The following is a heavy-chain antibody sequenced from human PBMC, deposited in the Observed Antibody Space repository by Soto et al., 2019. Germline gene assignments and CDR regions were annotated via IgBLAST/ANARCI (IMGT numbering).Heavy chain of an antibody. CDR2: ISSSSSYT. CDR3: ARDRRYSYGYLPYDY. Sequence: FLRLCCAASGFTFSDYYMSWIRQAPGKGLEWVSYISSSSSYTNYADSVKGRFTISRDNAKNSLYLQMNSLRAEDTAVYYCARDRRYSYGYLPYDYWGQGTLVTVSS. CDR1: GFTFSDYY. D-gene: IGHD5-18*01. J-gene: IGHJ4*02. V-gene: IGHV3-11*06.